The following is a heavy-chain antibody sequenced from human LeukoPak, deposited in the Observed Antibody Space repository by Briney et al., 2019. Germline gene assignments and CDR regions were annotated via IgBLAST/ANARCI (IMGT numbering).Heavy chain of an antibody. CDR3: ARDRSEVKWFDP. D-gene: IGHD3-3*01. CDR2: INRSGGST. Sequence: ASVKVSCKASGYTFTSDYMHWVRQGPRQGRERVGIINRSGGSTSYAQKFHGRVTMTRDTSTSTVYMELSSLRCEDTAVYYCARDRSEVKWFDPWGQGTLVTVSS. J-gene: IGHJ5*02. CDR1: GYTFTSDY. V-gene: IGHV1-46*01.